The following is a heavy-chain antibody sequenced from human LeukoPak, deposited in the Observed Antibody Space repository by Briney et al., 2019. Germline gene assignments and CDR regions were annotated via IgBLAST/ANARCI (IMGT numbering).Heavy chain of an antibody. CDR1: GYTFTNYA. V-gene: IGHV1-46*01. CDR2: INPSGGST. J-gene: IGHJ3*02. D-gene: IGHD3-22*01. CDR3: ARAPKTPYYYDSSGTGGAFDI. Sequence: ASVKVSCKASGYTFTNYAMNWVRQAPGQGLEWMGIINPSGGSTSYAQKFQGRVTMTRDTSTSTVYMELSSLRSEDTAVYYCARAPKTPYYYDSSGTGGAFDIWGQGTMVTVSS.